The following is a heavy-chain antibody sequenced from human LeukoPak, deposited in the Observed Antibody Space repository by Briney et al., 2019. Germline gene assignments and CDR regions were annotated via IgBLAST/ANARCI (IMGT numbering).Heavy chain of an antibody. Sequence: ASVEVSCKASGGTFSSFAISWVRQAPGQGLEWMGGIIPIFGTANYAQKFQGRVTITADEPTSTAYMELSSLRSEDTAVYYCARGSNLNAHCGGDCYSSFDIRGQGTMVTVSS. D-gene: IGHD2-21*02. CDR2: IIPIFGTA. J-gene: IGHJ3*02. V-gene: IGHV1-69*13. CDR3: ARGSNLNAHCGGDCYSSFDI. CDR1: GGTFSSFA.